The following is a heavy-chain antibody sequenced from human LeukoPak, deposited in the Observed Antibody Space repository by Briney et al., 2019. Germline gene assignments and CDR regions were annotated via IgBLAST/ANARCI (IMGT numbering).Heavy chain of an antibody. J-gene: IGHJ4*02. CDR3: ARDPDYGDPY. CDR2: ITSSGTTT. Sequence: GGPLRLSCSASGFSFSDSYMSWFRLSAEKGLEWIAYITSSGTTTEYADSVKGRFTISRVNAKNSLYLQMNSLRPEDTAVYYCARDPDYGDPYWGQGTLVTVSS. D-gene: IGHD4/OR15-4a*01. CDR1: GFSFSDSY. V-gene: IGHV3-11*01.